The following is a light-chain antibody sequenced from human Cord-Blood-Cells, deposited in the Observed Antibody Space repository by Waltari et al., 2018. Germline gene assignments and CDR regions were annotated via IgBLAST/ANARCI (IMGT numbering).Light chain of an antibody. Sequence: DIVMTQFPDSLAVSLGERATINCKSSQSVLYISNNKNYLAWYQQKPGQPPKLLIYWAFTRESGVPDRFSGSGSATDFTLTISSLQAEDVAVYYCQQYYSTPPYTFGQGTKLEIK. CDR1: QSVLYISNNKNY. V-gene: IGKV4-1*01. CDR3: QQYYSTPPYT. J-gene: IGKJ2*01. CDR2: WAF.